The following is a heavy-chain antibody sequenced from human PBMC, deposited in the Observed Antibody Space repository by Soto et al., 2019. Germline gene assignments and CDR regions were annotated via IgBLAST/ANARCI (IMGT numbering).Heavy chain of an antibody. CDR3: AKGSRMWTPDY. CDR1: GYTFTDYA. CDR2: IAPGNGNT. J-gene: IGHJ4*02. V-gene: IGHV1-3*01. Sequence: ASVKVSRKASGYTFTDYAIHWVRQAPGQSLEWMGWIAPGNGNTKSSQNFQDRVTITKDTSATTAYMELSSLRSEDTAVYYCAKGSRMWTPDYWGQGTLVTVSS. D-gene: IGHD2-21*01.